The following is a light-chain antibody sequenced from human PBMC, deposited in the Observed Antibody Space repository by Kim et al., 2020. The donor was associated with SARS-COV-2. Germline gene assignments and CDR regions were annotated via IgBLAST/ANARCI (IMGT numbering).Light chain of an antibody. CDR3: QQYGSSPLYT. J-gene: IGKJ2*01. CDR1: QSVSSSY. CDR2: GAS. V-gene: IGKV3-20*01. Sequence: GERATLSCRASQSVSSSYLAWYQQKPGQAPRLLIYGASSRATGIPDRFSGSGSGTDFTLTISRLEPEDFAVYYCQQYGSSPLYTFGQGTKLEI.